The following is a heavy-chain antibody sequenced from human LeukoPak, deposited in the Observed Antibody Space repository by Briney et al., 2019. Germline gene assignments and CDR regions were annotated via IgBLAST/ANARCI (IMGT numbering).Heavy chain of an antibody. D-gene: IGHD3-10*01. V-gene: IGHV3-74*01. CDR3: LPMVRGVN. CDR1: GFTFSSYW. J-gene: IGHJ4*02. CDR2: ISGDGSSA. Sequence: GGSLRLSCAASGFTFSSYWMHWVRQAPGKGLVWVSRISGDGSSAIYADSVKGRFTISRDNAKNTLHLQMNSLRAEDTAVYYCLPMVRGVNWGQGTLVTVSS.